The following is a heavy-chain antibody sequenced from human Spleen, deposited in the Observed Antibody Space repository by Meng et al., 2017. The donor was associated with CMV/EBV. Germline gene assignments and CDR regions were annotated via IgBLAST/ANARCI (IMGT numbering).Heavy chain of an antibody. CDR2: ILHSGTS. CDR3: VRVRSPPWKLYFDF. Sequence: SETLSLTCAVYGGSFSGYYWSWIRQPPGQGLDYIGSILHSGTSYYNPSLKGRVTISLDTSKNELSLSLRSVTAADTAVYYCVRVRSPPWKLYFDFWGQGALVTVSS. D-gene: IGHD3-10*01. CDR1: GGSFSGYY. V-gene: IGHV4-34*12. J-gene: IGHJ4*02.